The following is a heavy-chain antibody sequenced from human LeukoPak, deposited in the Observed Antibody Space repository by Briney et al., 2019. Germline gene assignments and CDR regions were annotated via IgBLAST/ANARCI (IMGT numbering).Heavy chain of an antibody. CDR3: ARRNYGDYVGWFDP. V-gene: IGHV4-34*01. J-gene: IGHJ5*02. CDR2: INHSGST. Sequence: SSETLSLTCAVYGGSFSGYYWSWIRQPPGKGLEWIGEINHSGSTNYNPSLKSRVTISKNQFSLKLSSVTAADTAVYYCARRNYGDYVGWFDPWGQGTLVTVSS. CDR1: GGSFSGYY. D-gene: IGHD4-17*01.